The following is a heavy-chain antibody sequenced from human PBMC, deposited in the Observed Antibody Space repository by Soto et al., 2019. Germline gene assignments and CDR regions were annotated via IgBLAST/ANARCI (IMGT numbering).Heavy chain of an antibody. CDR2: IYHSGST. CDR1: GGSISSSNW. V-gene: IGHV4-4*02. J-gene: IGHJ4*02. CDR3: ARRAVAGTRFDY. Sequence: QVQLQESGPGLVKPSGTLSLTCAVSGGSISSSNWWSWGLQPPGKGLEWIGEIYHSGSTNYNPSLKSRVAIAVDKSKNQFSLTLSSVTAADTAVYSCARRAVAGTRFDYWGQGTLVTVSS. D-gene: IGHD6-19*01.